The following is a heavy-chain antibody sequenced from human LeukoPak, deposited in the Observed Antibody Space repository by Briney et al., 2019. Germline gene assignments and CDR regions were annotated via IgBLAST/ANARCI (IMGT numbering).Heavy chain of an antibody. Sequence: SETLSLTCTVSGGSISSSGNYWGWIRQPPGKGLEWVGTIYYSGTTYYNPSLKSRVTISVDTSKNQFSLKLSSVTAADTAVYYCASTHYDILTGRYTLFDYWGQGTLVTVSS. D-gene: IGHD3-9*01. CDR3: ASTHYDILTGRYTLFDY. CDR2: IYYSGTT. CDR1: GGSISSSGNY. V-gene: IGHV4-39*07. J-gene: IGHJ4*02.